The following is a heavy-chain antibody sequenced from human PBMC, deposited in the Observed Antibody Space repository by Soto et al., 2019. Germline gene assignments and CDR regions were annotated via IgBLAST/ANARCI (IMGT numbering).Heavy chain of an antibody. D-gene: IGHD6-13*01. CDR2: ISGIGGST. V-gene: IGHV3-23*01. Sequence: EVQLLESGGGLVQPGGSLRLSCAASGFTFTDYALSWVRQAPGKGLEWVATISGIGGSTYLADSVKGRLSISRDNSKNTVALLMNSLRAEDTAVYFCARGSSGYISGWYYFDCWGGGALVTVSS. CDR3: ARGSSGYISGWYYFDC. CDR1: GFTFTDYA. J-gene: IGHJ4*02.